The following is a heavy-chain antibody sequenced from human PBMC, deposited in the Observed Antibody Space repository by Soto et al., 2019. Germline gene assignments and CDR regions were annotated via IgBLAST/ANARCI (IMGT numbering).Heavy chain of an antibody. V-gene: IGHV4-4*02. D-gene: IGHD3-3*01. J-gene: IGHJ4*02. Sequence: SETLSLTCAVSGGSISSINWWSCVRQPPGQGLEWIGEIYHSGSTNYNPSLKSRITISVDKSKNQFSLKLSSVTAADTAVYYCARSYYDFWSGSDSGYFDYWGQGTLVTVSS. CDR2: IYHSGST. CDR1: GGSISSINW. CDR3: ARSYYDFWSGSDSGYFDY.